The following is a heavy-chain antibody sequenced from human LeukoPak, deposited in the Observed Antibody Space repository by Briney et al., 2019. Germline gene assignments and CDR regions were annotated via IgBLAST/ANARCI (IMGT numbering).Heavy chain of an antibody. J-gene: IGHJ4*02. CDR2: VSYSGST. CDR1: GGSISSTNYY. D-gene: IGHD1-26*01. V-gene: IGHV4-39*07. CDR3: ARDRTLGSTTGYFDY. Sequence: PSETLSLTCTVSGGSISSTNYYWGWIRQPPGKGLEWVGSVSYSGSTYYNPSLESRVTISEDTSKNRFSLKVSSVTAADTAVYFCARDRTLGSTTGYFDYWGQGTLVTVSS.